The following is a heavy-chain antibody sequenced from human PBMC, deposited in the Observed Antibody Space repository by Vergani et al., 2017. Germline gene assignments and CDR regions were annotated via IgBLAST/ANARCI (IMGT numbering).Heavy chain of an antibody. CDR3: ARRAPRGYCSGGSCSRYYYYMDV. D-gene: IGHD2-15*01. CDR2: INHSGST. V-gene: IGHV4-34*01. Sequence: QVQLQQWGAGLLKPSETLSLTCAVYGGSFSGYYWSWIRQPPGKGLEWIGEINHSGSTNYNPSLQSRVTISVDTSKNQFSLKLSSVTAADTAVYYCARRAPRGYCSGGSCSRYYYYMDVWGKGTTVTVSS. CDR1: GGSFSGYY. J-gene: IGHJ6*03.